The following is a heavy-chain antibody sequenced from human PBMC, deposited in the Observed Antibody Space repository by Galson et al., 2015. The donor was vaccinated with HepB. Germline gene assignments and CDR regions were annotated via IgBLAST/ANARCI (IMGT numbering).Heavy chain of an antibody. Sequence: SLRLSCAASGFTFSSYAVHWVRQAPGKGLEWVAVISYDGSNQYYADSVKGRFTISRDNAKNSLYLQMNSLRAEDTAVYYCARDEYGLDYWGQGTLVTVSS. D-gene: IGHD4/OR15-4a*01. CDR2: ISYDGSNQ. J-gene: IGHJ4*02. CDR1: GFTFSSYA. V-gene: IGHV3-30-3*01. CDR3: ARDEYGLDY.